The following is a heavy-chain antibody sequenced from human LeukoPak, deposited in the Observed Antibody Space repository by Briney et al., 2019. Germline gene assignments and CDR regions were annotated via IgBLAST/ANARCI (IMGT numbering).Heavy chain of an antibody. J-gene: IGHJ4*02. CDR2: IYYSGGT. D-gene: IGHD4-17*01. CDR1: GGSISSNY. V-gene: IGHV4-59*01. CDR3: ARAGMDYGDTFDY. Sequence: SETLSLTCTVSGGSISSNYWSWIRRPPGKGLEWVGYIYYSGGTNYNPSLKSRVTISVDTSKNQFSLKLSSVTAADTPVYYCARAGMDYGDTFDYWGQGTLLTVSS.